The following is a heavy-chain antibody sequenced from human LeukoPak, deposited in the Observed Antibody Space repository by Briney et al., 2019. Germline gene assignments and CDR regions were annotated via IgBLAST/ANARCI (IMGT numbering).Heavy chain of an antibody. D-gene: IGHD5-12*01. J-gene: IGHJ4*02. CDR3: AKDMEYSGYDLPSYYFDY. CDR2: ISGSGGST. Sequence: PGGSLRISCAASGFTFSSYAMSWVRQAPGKGLEWVSAISGSGGSTYYADSVKGRFTISRDNSKNTLYLQMNSLRAEDTAVYYCAKDMEYSGYDLPSYYFDYWGQGTLVTVSS. CDR1: GFTFSSYA. V-gene: IGHV3-23*01.